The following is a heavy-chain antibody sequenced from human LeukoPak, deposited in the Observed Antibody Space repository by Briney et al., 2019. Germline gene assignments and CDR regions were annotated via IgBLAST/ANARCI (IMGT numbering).Heavy chain of an antibody. CDR3: ASSADSGGFGEEAFDN. V-gene: IGHV3-53*04. CDR2: IYSGGST. J-gene: IGHJ3*02. D-gene: IGHD3-10*01. CDR1: GFTFSSYA. Sequence: PGGSLRLSCAASGFTFSSYAMSWVRQAPGKGLEWVSVIYSGGSTYYADSVKGRFTISRHNSKNTLYLQMNSLRAEDTAVYYCASSADSGGFGEEAFDNWGQGTMVTVSS.